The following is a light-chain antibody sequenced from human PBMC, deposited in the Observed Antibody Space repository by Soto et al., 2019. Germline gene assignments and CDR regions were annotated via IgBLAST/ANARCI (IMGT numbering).Light chain of an antibody. CDR3: QQLNNYPRT. J-gene: IGKJ1*01. CDR1: QSISSW. CDR2: KAS. Sequence: DIHMTQSPSTLSASVVDRVSTTCRASQSISSWLAWYQQKPGKAPKVLIYKASSLESGVPSRFSGSGSGTEFTLTISSLQPEDFATHYCQQLNNYPRTFGQGTKVDIK. V-gene: IGKV1-5*03.